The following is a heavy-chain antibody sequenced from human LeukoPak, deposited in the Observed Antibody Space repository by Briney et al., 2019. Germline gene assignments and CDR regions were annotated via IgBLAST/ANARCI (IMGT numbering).Heavy chain of an antibody. J-gene: IGHJ4*02. CDR3: ARDYLYAFDY. CDR1: GFSFSSYS. D-gene: IGHD2-2*01. V-gene: IGHV3-48*01. Sequence: PGGSLRLSCAASGFSFSSYSMNWVRQAPGKGLEWVSSISGSGNAKHYTDSVKGRFTISRDNAKNALYLQMNNLRAEDTAVYFCARDYLYAFDYWGQGTLVTVSS. CDR2: ISGSGNAK.